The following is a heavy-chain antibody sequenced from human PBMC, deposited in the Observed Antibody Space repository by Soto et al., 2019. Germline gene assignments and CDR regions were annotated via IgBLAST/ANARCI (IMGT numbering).Heavy chain of an antibody. J-gene: IGHJ4*02. CDR1: GFTFISYG. V-gene: IGHV3-33*01. CDR2: IWYHGSNK. CDR3: ARDRDPGQWLTTNYFDY. D-gene: IGHD6-19*01. Sequence: GGSLRLSCAASGFTFISYGMHWVRQAPGKGLEWVAVIWYHGSNKYYADSVKGRFTISRDNSKNTLYLQMNSLRAEDTAVYYCARDRDPGQWLTTNYFDYWGQGTLVTVSS.